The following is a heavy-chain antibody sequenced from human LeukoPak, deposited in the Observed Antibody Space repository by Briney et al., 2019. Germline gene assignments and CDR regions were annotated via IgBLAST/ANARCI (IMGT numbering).Heavy chain of an antibody. CDR2: VNPNSGGT. Sequence: ASVKVSCKASGYTFTGYYMHWVRQAPGQGLEWMGWVNPNSGGTNYAQKFQGRVTMTRDTSISTAYMELSRLRSDDTAVYYCARPMDGFWSGSLYYYYYMDVWGKGTTVTVSS. CDR3: ARPMDGFWSGSLYYYYYMDV. V-gene: IGHV1-2*02. J-gene: IGHJ6*03. CDR1: GYTFTGYY. D-gene: IGHD3-3*01.